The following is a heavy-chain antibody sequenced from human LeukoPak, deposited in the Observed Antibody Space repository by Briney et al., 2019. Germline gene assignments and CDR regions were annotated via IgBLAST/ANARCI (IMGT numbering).Heavy chain of an antibody. J-gene: IGHJ4*02. CDR2: ISSSSSYI. CDR3: ARDWRGAEMATILDY. Sequence: GGSLRLSCAASGFTFSSYSMNWVRQAPGKGLEWVSSISSSSSYIYYADSVRGRFTISRDNAKNSLYLQMNSLRAEDTAVYYCARDWRGAEMATILDYWGQGTLVTVSS. D-gene: IGHD5-24*01. V-gene: IGHV3-21*01. CDR1: GFTFSSYS.